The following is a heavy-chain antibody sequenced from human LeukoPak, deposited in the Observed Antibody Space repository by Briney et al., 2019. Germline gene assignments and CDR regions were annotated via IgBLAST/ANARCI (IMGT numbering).Heavy chain of an antibody. Sequence: PGGSLRLSCAASGFTFSSYEMNWVRQAPGKGLEWVSYISSSGSTIYYADSVKGRFTISRDNSKNTLYLQMNSLRAEDTAVYYCARFIAAAVSWDYWGQGTLVTVSS. CDR3: ARFIAAAVSWDY. J-gene: IGHJ4*02. V-gene: IGHV3-48*03. CDR1: GFTFSSYE. D-gene: IGHD6-13*01. CDR2: ISSSGSTI.